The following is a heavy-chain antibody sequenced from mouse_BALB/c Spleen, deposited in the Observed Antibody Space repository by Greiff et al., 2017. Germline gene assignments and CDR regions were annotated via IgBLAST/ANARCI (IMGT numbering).Heavy chain of an antibody. J-gene: IGHJ4*01. V-gene: IGHV5-6-5*01. D-gene: IGHD2-3*01. CDR2: ISSGGST. Sequence: EVMLVESGGGLVKPGGSLKLSCAASGFTFSSYAMSWVRQTPEKRLEWVASISSGGSTYYPDSVKGRFTISRDNARNILYLQMSSLRSEDTAMYYCARFPDGYYVDYYAMDYWGQGTSVTVSS. CDR3: ARFPDGYYVDYYAMDY. CDR1: GFTFSSYA.